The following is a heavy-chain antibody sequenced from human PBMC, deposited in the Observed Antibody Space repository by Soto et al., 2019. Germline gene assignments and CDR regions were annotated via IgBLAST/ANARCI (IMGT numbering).Heavy chain of an antibody. CDR3: ARRYGDCFDF. CDR2: IYYSGST. Sequence: SETLSLTCTVSGGSISSYYWSWIRQPPGKGLEWIGYIYYSGSTNYNPSLKSRVTISVDTSKNQFSLKLSSVTAADTAVYYCARRYGDCFDFWGQGTLVT. D-gene: IGHD4-17*01. J-gene: IGHJ4*02. V-gene: IGHV4-59*08. CDR1: GGSISSYY.